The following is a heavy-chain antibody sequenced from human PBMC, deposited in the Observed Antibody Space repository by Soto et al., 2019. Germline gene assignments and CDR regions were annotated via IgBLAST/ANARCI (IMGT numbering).Heavy chain of an antibody. J-gene: IGHJ6*02. V-gene: IGHV1-8*02. CDR3: GRGPSPRAPAGGTPYYYAMDV. CDR2: MNPINGAT. D-gene: IGHD6-13*01. CDR1: GYDFTAYD. Sequence: ASVKVSCKASGYDFTAYDINWVRQASGQGLEWMGWMNPINGATGSARRFQGRVSMTRNTATGTAYLELTSLRSDDSAVYYCGRGPSPRAPAGGTPYYYAMDVRGQRTTVTIAS.